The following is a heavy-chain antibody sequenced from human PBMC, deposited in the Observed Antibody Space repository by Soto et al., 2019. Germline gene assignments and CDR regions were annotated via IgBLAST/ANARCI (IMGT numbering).Heavy chain of an antibody. D-gene: IGHD3-22*01. Sequence: QVQLVQSGAEVKKPGSSVKVSCKASGGTFSSYAISWVRQAPGQGLEWMGGIIPIFGTANYAQKFQGRVTITAEESTSTDYMELSSLRSEDTAVYYCARGVDYYDSSGYYPFDYWGQGTLVTVSS. CDR1: GGTFSSYA. J-gene: IGHJ4*02. CDR3: ARGVDYYDSSGYYPFDY. CDR2: IIPIFGTA. V-gene: IGHV1-69*01.